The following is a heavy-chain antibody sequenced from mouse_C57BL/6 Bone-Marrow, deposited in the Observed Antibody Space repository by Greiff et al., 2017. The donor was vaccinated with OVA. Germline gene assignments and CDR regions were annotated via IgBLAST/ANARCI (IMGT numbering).Heavy chain of an antibody. CDR2: INPNYGTT. J-gene: IGHJ4*01. D-gene: IGHD2-10*01. V-gene: IGHV1-39*01. CDR3: ARILLWYLRYAMDY. CDR1: GYSFTDYN. Sequence: QLQESGPELVKPGASVKISCKASGYSFTDYNMNWVKQSNGKSLEWIGVINPNYGTTSYNQKFKGKATLTVDQSSSTAYMQLHSLTSEDSAVYYCARILLWYLRYAMDYWGQGTSVTVSS.